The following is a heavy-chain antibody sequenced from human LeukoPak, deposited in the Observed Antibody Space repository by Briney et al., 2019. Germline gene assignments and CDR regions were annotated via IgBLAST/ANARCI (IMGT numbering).Heavy chain of an antibody. Sequence: GGSVKVSCKASGYTFTSYGISGVRQAPAREVDGMGWISAYNCKSNYVQKLHDRVTMTTDTSTSKAYMKLRSLRSDDTAVYYCARGDIVVVTAAMGGYYYYMDVWGKGTTVTVSS. D-gene: IGHD2-2*01. V-gene: IGHV1-18*01. CDR1: GYTFTSYG. CDR3: ARGDIVVVTAAMGGYYYYMDV. CDR2: ISAYNCKS. J-gene: IGHJ6*03.